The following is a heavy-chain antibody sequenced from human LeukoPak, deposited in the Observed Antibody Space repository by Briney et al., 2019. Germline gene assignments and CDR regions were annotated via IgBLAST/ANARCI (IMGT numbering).Heavy chain of an antibody. Sequence: GGSLRLSCAASGFTFSSYSMNWVRQASGKGLEWVGRIRSKANSYATAYAASVKGRFTISRDDSKNTAYLQMNSLKTEDTAVYYCTRRVGSYGYDYWGQGTLVTVSS. CDR2: IRSKANSYAT. D-gene: IGHD5-18*01. CDR3: TRRVGSYGYDY. CDR1: GFTFSSYS. V-gene: IGHV3-73*01. J-gene: IGHJ4*02.